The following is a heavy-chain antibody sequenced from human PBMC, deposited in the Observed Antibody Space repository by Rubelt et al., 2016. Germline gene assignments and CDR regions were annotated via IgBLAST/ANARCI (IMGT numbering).Heavy chain of an antibody. D-gene: IGHD3-10*01. CDR3: AKEEQKGGSGRYYSDY. V-gene: IGHV3-23*01. J-gene: IGHJ4*02. Sequence: GSGGGLVQPGGSLRLSCVPSEFTFNIYAMNWVRQVPGKGLEWVSTIGGPDETFYADFVKGRFSISRDNSKSTLYLQMNNLRAAETALYYCAKEEQKGGSGRYYSDYWGQGTAVTVSS. CDR2: IGGPDET. CDR1: EFTFNIYA.